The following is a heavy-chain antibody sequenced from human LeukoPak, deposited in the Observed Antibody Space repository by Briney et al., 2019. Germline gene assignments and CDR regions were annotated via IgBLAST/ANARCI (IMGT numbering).Heavy chain of an antibody. V-gene: IGHV1-46*02. CDR2: INPSGGST. CDR1: GGTFNSYA. Sequence: ASVKVSCKASGGTFNSYAISWVRQAPGQGPEWMGIINPSGGSTSYAQKFQGRVTMTRDTSTSTVYMELSSLRSEDTAVYYCARDLQWLESVPTVLGFWGQGTLVTVSS. D-gene: IGHD6-19*01. J-gene: IGHJ4*02. CDR3: ARDLQWLESVPTVLGF.